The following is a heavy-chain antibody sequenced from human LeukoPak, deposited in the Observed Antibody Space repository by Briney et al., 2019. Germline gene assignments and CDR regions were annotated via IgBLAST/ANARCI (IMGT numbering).Heavy chain of an antibody. Sequence: SQTLSLTCAISGDSISSDNAAWHWIRQSPSRVLEWLGRTYYRSNWYNDYAVSVKSRITINPNTSKNQFSLQLNSVTPEDTAVYYCARGVDSSNWFDPWGQGTLVTVSS. J-gene: IGHJ5*02. CDR1: GDSISSDNAA. CDR2: TYYRSNWYN. D-gene: IGHD6-13*01. CDR3: ARGVDSSNWFDP. V-gene: IGHV6-1*01.